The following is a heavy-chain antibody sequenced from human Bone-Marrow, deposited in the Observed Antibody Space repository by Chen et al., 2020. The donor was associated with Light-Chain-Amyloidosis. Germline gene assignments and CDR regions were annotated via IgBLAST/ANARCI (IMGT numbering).Heavy chain of an antibody. CDR2: ISYDGSNK. CDR1: GFTFSSYA. J-gene: IGHJ4*02. Sequence: VESGGGVVQPGRSLRLSCAASGFTFSSYAMHWVRQAPGKGLEWVAVISYDGSNKYYADSVKGRFTISRDNSKNTLYLQMNSLRAEDTAVYYCARDRDARVRYFDCRWGFDYWGQGTLVTVSS. D-gene: IGHD3-9*01. V-gene: IGHV3-30-3*01. CDR3: ARDRDARVRYFDCRWGFDY.